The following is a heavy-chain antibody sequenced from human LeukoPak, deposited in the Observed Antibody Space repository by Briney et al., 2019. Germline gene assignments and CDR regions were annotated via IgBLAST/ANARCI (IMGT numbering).Heavy chain of an antibody. J-gene: IGHJ4*02. Sequence: GASVTVSFTASVYTFTIYGISWVGQAPGQGREGMACITPYNPTTNYPQTLQGTLTMTTDTSTSTAYMELRSLRSDDTAVYYCARGGSTGYYPDYWGQGTLVTVSS. CDR1: VYTFTIYG. CDR3: ARGGSTGYYPDY. CDR2: ITPYNPTT. D-gene: IGHD3-22*01. V-gene: IGHV1-18*01.